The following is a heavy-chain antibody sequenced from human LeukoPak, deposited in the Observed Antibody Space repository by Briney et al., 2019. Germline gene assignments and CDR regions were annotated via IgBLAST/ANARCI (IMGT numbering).Heavy chain of an antibody. Sequence: GGSLRLSCAASGFTFSSYAMSWVRQAPGKGLEWVSVISGSGDITYYADSVKGRFTISRDNSKNTLYLQMNSLRAEDTAVYYCAKRAGYHFDYWGQGTLVTVSS. D-gene: IGHD1-1*01. J-gene: IGHJ4*02. CDR1: GFTFSSYA. CDR2: ISGSGDIT. CDR3: AKRAGYHFDY. V-gene: IGHV3-23*01.